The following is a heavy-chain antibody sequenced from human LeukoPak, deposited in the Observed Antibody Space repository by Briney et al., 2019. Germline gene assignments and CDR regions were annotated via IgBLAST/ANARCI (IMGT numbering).Heavy chain of an antibody. Sequence: ASVKVSCKASGYTFTGYYMHWVRQAPGQGLEWMGWINPNSGGTNYAQKFQGRVTMTRDTSISTAYMELSSLRSEDTAVYYCATDHKYSSGWYLDAFDIWGQGTMVTVSS. D-gene: IGHD6-19*01. CDR2: INPNSGGT. J-gene: IGHJ3*02. CDR3: ATDHKYSSGWYLDAFDI. V-gene: IGHV1-2*02. CDR1: GYTFTGYY.